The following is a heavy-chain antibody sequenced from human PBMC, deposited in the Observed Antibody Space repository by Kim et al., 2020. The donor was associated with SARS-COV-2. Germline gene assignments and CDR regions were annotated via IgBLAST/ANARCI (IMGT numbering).Heavy chain of an antibody. V-gene: IGHV4-34*01. CDR3: ARVPYVWGSYRPNFDY. CDR2: INHSGST. D-gene: IGHD3-16*02. Sequence: SETLSLTCAVYGGSFSGYYWSWIRQPPGKGLEWIGEINHSGSTNYNPSLKSRVTISVDTSKNQFSLKLSSVTAADTAVYYCARVPYVWGSYRPNFDYWGQGTLVTVSS. CDR1: GGSFSGYY. J-gene: IGHJ4*02.